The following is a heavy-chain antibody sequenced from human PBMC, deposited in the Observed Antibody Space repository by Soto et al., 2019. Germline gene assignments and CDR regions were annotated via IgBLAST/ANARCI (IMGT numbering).Heavy chain of an antibody. V-gene: IGHV3-49*03. J-gene: IGHJ1*01. CDR3: IRAISGWYLRYFQH. D-gene: IGHD6-19*01. Sequence: GGSLRLSCTASGFTFGDYAMSWFRQAPGKGLEWVGLIRSKAYGGTTEYAASVKGRFNSSRDDSKSIAYLQMNSLKTEDTAVYYCIRAISGWYLRYFQHWGQGTLVTVSS. CDR1: GFTFGDYA. CDR2: IRSKAYGGTT.